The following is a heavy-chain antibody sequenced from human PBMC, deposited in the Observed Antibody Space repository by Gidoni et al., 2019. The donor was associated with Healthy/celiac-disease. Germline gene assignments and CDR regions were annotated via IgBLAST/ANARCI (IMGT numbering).Heavy chain of an antibody. CDR1: GFTVTSSA. J-gene: IGHJ3*02. Sequence: QMQLVQSGPEVKKPGTSVKVSCKAYGFTVTSSAVQWVRQARGQRLEWIGWIVVGIGNPNYAQKFQERVPITRDLSTSTAYMELSSLRSEATAVYYCAADPGGWDRAFDIWGQGTMVTVSS. D-gene: IGHD6-19*01. CDR3: AADPGGWDRAFDI. CDR2: IVVGIGNP. V-gene: IGHV1-58*01.